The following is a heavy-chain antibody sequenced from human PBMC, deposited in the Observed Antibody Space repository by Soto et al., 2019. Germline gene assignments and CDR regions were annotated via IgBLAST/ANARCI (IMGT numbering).Heavy chain of an antibody. D-gene: IGHD3-22*01. CDR3: ARGGKYYYDSSGYSWFDP. V-gene: IGHV4-30-2*01. Sequence: PSETLSLTCAVSGGSISSGGYSWSWIRQPPGKGLEWIGYIYHSGSTYYNPSLKSRVTISVDRSKNQFSLKLSSVTAADTAVYYCARGGKYYYDSSGYSWFDPWGQETLVTVS. J-gene: IGHJ5*02. CDR1: GGSISSGGYS. CDR2: IYHSGST.